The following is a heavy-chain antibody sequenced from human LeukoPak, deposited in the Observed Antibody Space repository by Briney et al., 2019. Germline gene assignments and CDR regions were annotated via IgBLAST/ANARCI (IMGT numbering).Heavy chain of an antibody. CDR2: IRYDASGK. CDR1: GFIFSNYG. Sequence: SGGSLRLSCAASGFIFSNYGIHWVRQAPGKGLEWVAFIRYDASGKYYADSVKDRFTISRDNSKNKVYLQMNSLRGEDTAVYYXAKDPWEVGATXXIDYWGLGXLVTXSS. J-gene: IGHJ4*02. D-gene: IGHD1-26*01. CDR3: AKDPWEVGATXXIDY. V-gene: IGHV3-30*02.